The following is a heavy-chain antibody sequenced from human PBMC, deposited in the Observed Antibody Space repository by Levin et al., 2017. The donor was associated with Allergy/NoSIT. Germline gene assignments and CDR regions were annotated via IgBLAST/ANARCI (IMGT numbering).Heavy chain of an antibody. Sequence: GGSLRLSCAASGFTFSTYAMTWVRQAPGKGLEWVSTISDSGGSRYYADSVKGRFTISRDNSKNTLYLQMNTLRDEDTAVYYCAKDLSLGYCTGGSCYSVPHFDFWGQGTLVTVSS. V-gene: IGHV3-23*01. D-gene: IGHD2-15*01. CDR3: AKDLSLGYCTGGSCYSVPHFDF. J-gene: IGHJ4*02. CDR2: ISDSGGSR. CDR1: GFTFSTYA.